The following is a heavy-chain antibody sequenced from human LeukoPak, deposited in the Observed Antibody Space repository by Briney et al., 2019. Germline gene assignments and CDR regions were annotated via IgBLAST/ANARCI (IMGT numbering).Heavy chain of an antibody. D-gene: IGHD1-26*01. J-gene: IGHJ3*02. V-gene: IGHV1-18*01. Sequence: ASVKVSCKASGYTFTSYGISWMRQAPGQGLEWMGWISAYNGNTNYAQKLQGRVTMTTDTSTSTSYIELRSLRSDDTAVYYCARDGWELHDAFDIWGQGTMVTVSS. CDR3: ARDGWELHDAFDI. CDR2: ISAYNGNT. CDR1: GYTFTSYG.